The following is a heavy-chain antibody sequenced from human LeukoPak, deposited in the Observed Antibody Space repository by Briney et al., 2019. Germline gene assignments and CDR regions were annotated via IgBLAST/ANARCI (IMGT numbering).Heavy chain of an antibody. D-gene: IGHD6-19*01. V-gene: IGHV3-11*04. CDR3: ANVATTRPFFSSGWSPFDY. CDR1: GFTFSDYY. J-gene: IGHJ4*02. Sequence: PGGSLRLSCAASGFTFSDYYMSWIRQAPGKGLEWVSYIISSGSTIYYADSVKGRFTISRDNAKNSLYLQMNSLRAEDTAVYYCANVATTRPFFSSGWSPFDYWGQGTLVTVSS. CDR2: IISSGSTI.